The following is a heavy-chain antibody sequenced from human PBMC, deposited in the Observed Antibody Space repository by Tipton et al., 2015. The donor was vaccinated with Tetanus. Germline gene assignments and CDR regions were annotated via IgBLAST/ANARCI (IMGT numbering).Heavy chain of an antibody. J-gene: IGHJ6*02. CDR2: MSPDSGKT. D-gene: IGHD2-21*02. Sequence: QLVQSGAEVRKPGASVKVSCKASGYTFNSYDINWVRQATGQGLEWMGWMSPDSGKTGYAQKFQGRVAMTRDSSVSTAYLELSSLKSEDTAVYYCAQNSKGDYYYYYGLDVWGQGTTVTVSS. CDR1: GYTFNSYD. CDR3: AQNSKGDYYYYYGLDV. V-gene: IGHV1-8*01.